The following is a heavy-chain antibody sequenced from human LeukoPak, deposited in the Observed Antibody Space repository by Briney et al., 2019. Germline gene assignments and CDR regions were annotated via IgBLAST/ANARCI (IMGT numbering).Heavy chain of an antibody. CDR1: GGSISSSSYY. CDR3: ARVPIAAAGMQS. V-gene: IGHV4-39*07. Sequence: SETLSLTCTVSGGSISSSSYYWGWIRQPPGKGLEWIESMYESGSTYYNPSLKSRVTVSLDTSKNQFSLKLSSVTAADTAVYCCARVPIAAAGMQSWGQGTLVTVSS. D-gene: IGHD6-13*01. J-gene: IGHJ4*02. CDR2: MYESGST.